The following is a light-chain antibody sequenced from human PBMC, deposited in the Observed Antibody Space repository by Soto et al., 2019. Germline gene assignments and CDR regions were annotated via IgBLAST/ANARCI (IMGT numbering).Light chain of an antibody. V-gene: IGKV1-27*01. CDR2: AAS. CDR3: PKYSSVPF. Sequence: DIQMTQSPTSLSASVGDRVTITCRASQDIRNFVAWYQQKPGKAPKLLIYAASTLQSGVPSRFSSSGSGTDFTLTINSLPPEDVATYYCPKYSSVPFFGPGTKVEIK. J-gene: IGKJ3*01. CDR1: QDIRNF.